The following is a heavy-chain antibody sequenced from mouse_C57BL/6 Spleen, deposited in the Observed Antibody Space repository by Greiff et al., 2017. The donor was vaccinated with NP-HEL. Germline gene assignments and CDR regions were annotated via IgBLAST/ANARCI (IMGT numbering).Heavy chain of an antibody. J-gene: IGHJ4*01. CDR3: AREAGTEYFDY. CDR1: GYAFSSSW. Sequence: QVQLQESGPELVKPGASVKISCKASGYAFSSSWMNWVKQRPGKGLEWIGRIYPGDGDTNYNGKFKGKATLTADKSSSTAYMQLSSLTSEDSAVYFCAREAGTEYFDYWGQGTSVTVSS. V-gene: IGHV1-82*01. D-gene: IGHD4-1*01. CDR2: IYPGDGDT.